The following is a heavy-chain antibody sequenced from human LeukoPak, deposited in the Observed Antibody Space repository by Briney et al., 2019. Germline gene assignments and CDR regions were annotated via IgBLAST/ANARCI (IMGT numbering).Heavy chain of an antibody. J-gene: IGHJ4*02. Sequence: GGSLRLSCAASGFTFSSYEMNWVRQAPGKGLEWVSSISSSPSYVFYADSVKGRFTSSRDDAKNSLYLQMNSLRAEDTAVYYCARDPIVVVPAAGDWGQGILVIVSS. CDR2: ISSSPSYV. D-gene: IGHD2-15*01. CDR1: GFTFSSYE. V-gene: IGHV3-21*01. CDR3: ARDPIVVVPAAGD.